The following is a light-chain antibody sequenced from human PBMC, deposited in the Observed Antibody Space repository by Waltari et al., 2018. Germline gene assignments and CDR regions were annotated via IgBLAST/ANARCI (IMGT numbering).Light chain of an antibody. CDR3: LSPDSSGTYVV. V-gene: IGLV3-10*01. Sequence: SYELTQPPSLSVSPGQTARITCSGHALSTKYAYCYHQKSGQAPVLVIFEDSKRPSGIPERISGSSSGTMATLTLSGAQLEDEGDYYCLSPDSSGTYVVFGGGTKLTVL. CDR2: EDS. J-gene: IGLJ2*01. CDR1: ALSTKY.